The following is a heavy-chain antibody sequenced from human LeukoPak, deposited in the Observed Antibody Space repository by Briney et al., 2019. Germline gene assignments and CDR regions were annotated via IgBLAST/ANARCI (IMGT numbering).Heavy chain of an antibody. Sequence: SETLSLTCAVYGGSFSGYYWSWIRQPPGKGLEWIGEINHSGSTNYNPSLKSRVTISVDTSKNQFSLKLSSVTAADTAVYYCARWGGRSGGWYHSDYWGQGTLVTASS. CDR2: INHSGST. CDR1: GGSFSGYY. V-gene: IGHV4-34*01. J-gene: IGHJ4*02. D-gene: IGHD6-19*01. CDR3: ARWGGRSGGWYHSDY.